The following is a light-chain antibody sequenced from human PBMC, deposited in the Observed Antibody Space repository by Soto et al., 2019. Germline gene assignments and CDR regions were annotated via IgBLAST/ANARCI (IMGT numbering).Light chain of an antibody. CDR2: DVS. CDR3: ASSTSSSTYV. CDR1: SSDVGGYNY. J-gene: IGLJ1*01. Sequence: QSALTQPASVSGSPGQSITISCTGTSSDVGGYNYVSWYQQHPGKAPTLMISDVSNRPSGVSYRFSGSKSGNTASLTISGLQAEDEADYYCASSTSSSTYVFGTGTKVTVL. V-gene: IGLV2-14*03.